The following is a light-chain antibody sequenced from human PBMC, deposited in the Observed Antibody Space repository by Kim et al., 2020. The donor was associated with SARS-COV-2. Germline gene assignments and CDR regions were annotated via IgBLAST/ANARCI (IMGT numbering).Light chain of an antibody. J-gene: IGLJ3*02. V-gene: IGLV1-40*01. CDR3: QSYDSSLTHWV. CDR1: SSNIGAGYE. CDR2: GNS. Sequence: QRVTISCTGGSSNIGAGYEVHWYQQLPGTAPKLLIYGNSNRPSGVPDRFSGSKSGTSASLAITGLQAEDEADYYCQSYDSSLTHWVFGGGTQLTVL.